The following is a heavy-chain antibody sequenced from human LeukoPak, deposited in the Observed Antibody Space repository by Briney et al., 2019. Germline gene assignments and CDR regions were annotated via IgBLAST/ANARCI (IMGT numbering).Heavy chain of an antibody. D-gene: IGHD3-3*01. J-gene: IGHJ4*02. CDR2: FDPEEGET. V-gene: IGHV1-24*01. CDR3: ATGTKGLRFLEWLHTFDY. Sequence: ASVKVSCKVSVYTLTELSMHWVRQAPRKGLEWMGGFDPEEGETIYAQKCQGRVTMTEDTSTDTAYMELSSLRSEETAVYYCATGTKGLRFLEWLHTFDYWGQGTLVTVSS. CDR1: VYTLTELS.